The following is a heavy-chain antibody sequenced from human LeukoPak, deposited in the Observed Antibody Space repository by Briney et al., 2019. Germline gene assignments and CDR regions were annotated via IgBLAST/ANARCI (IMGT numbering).Heavy chain of an antibody. CDR1: GGTFSSYA. D-gene: IGHD6-19*01. Sequence: SVKVSFKASGGTFSSYAISWVRQAPGQGLEWMGRIIPIFGTANYAQKFQGRVTITTDESTSTAYMELSSLRSEDAAVYYCAVRLAVATSPFDYWGQGTLVTVSS. J-gene: IGHJ4*02. V-gene: IGHV1-69*05. CDR3: AVRLAVATSPFDY. CDR2: IIPIFGTA.